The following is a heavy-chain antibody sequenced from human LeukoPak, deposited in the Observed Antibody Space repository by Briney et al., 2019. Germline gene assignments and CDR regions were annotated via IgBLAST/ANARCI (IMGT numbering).Heavy chain of an antibody. Sequence: GASVKVSCKASGFTFIHYYMHSVRQAPGQGLEWLGIINLSGGSTHYPQKFQDRVTMTRDTSTSTVYMELSSLRSEDTAVYYCARDLDYGEKSEDYWGQGTLVTVSS. CDR3: ARDLDYGEKSEDY. V-gene: IGHV1-46*01. D-gene: IGHD4/OR15-4a*01. CDR2: INLSGGST. J-gene: IGHJ4*02. CDR1: GFTFIHYY.